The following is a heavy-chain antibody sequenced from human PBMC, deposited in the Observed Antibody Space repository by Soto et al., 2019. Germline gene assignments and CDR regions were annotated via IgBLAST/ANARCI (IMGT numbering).Heavy chain of an antibody. V-gene: IGHV5-10-1*01. J-gene: IGHJ6*02. D-gene: IGHD2-15*01. CDR2: FSPTDSYT. CDR3: ARHPYIGGFDI. Sequence: GESLKISCKGSGYSFANYWISWVRQMPGKGLEWMGRFSPTDSYTDYNPSFQGHVTIPGDKSISTSYVQWSSLKASDTAMYFCARHPYIGGFDIWGQGTTVTVSS. CDR1: GYSFANYW.